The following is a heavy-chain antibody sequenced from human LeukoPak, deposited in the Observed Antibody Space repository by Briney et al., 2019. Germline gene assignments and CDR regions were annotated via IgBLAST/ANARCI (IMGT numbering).Heavy chain of an antibody. CDR1: GFTFDDYA. J-gene: IGHJ4*02. D-gene: IGHD1-26*01. CDR3: AKSSGSYGPFDY. CDR2: ISWDGGST. V-gene: IGHV3-43D*03. Sequence: GGSLRLSCAASGFTFDDYAMHWVRQAPGKGLEWVSLISWDGGSTHYADSVKGRFTISRDNSKNSLYLQMNSLRAEDTALYYCAKSSGSYGPFDYWGQGTLVTVSS.